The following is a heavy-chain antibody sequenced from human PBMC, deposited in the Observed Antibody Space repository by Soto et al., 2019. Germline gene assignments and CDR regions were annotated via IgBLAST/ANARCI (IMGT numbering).Heavy chain of an antibody. CDR1: GASISYGGFS. V-gene: IGHV4-30-2*06. CDR3: ARGGGYDSFDY. CDR2: ISHLEST. D-gene: IGHD5-12*01. J-gene: IGHJ4*02. Sequence: QLQLQESGSGLVKTSETLSLTCTVSGASISYGGFSWSWIRQSPGKGLEWIGYISHLESTYFHPSFKSRLTMSIDRTRNQFSLTLSSVTAADMAVYSCARGGGYDSFDYWGQGVLVTVSS.